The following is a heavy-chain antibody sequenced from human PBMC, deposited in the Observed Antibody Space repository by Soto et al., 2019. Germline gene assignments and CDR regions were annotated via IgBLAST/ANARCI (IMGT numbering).Heavy chain of an antibody. D-gene: IGHD6-6*01. CDR1: GFSLSNARMG. Sequence: QVTLKESGPVLVKPTETLTLTCTVSGFSLSNARMGVSWIRQPPGKALEWLAHIFSNDEKSYSTSLNGRPTISKDTAKSQVVLTMTNIDPVDTATYYCSRIISSIAAQHYYYYYRDAYGKGTTVTVSS. J-gene: IGHJ6*03. CDR2: IFSNDEK. V-gene: IGHV2-26*01. CDR3: SRIISSIAAQHYYYYYRDA.